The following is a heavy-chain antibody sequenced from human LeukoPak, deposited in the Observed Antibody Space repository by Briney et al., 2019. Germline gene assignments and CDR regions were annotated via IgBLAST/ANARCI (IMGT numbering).Heavy chain of an antibody. Sequence: PSETLSLTCAVYGGSFSGYYWSWIRQPPGKGLEWIGEINHSGSTNYNPSLKSRVTISVDTSKSQFSLKLSSVTAADTAVYYCARVRRSDLVAKAPTTVTTFDYWGQGTLVTVSS. V-gene: IGHV4-34*01. CDR1: GGSFSGYY. J-gene: IGHJ4*02. CDR2: INHSGST. CDR3: ARVRRSDLVAKAPTTVTTFDY. D-gene: IGHD4-17*01.